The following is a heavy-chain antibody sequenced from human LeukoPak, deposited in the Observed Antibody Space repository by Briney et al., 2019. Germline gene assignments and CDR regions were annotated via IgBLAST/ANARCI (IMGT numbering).Heavy chain of an antibody. J-gene: IGHJ4*02. CDR2: INPLNGHT. Sequence: ASVKVSCKASGYSFTNNAVSWVRQAPGQGLEWMGWINPLNGHTDYAQKFQGRVTMTRDTNTGTLYMELRSLRSDDTAVYYCAREGDFGSYPFDYWGQGTLVIVAP. CDR1: GYSFTNNA. V-gene: IGHV1-18*04. D-gene: IGHD3-3*01. CDR3: AREGDFGSYPFDY.